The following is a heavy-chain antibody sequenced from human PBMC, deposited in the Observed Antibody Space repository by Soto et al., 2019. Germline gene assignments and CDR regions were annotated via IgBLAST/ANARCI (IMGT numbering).Heavy chain of an antibody. J-gene: IGHJ4*02. D-gene: IGHD6-19*01. V-gene: IGHV3-48*03. CDR2: ISSSGSTV. CDR1: GFTFSSYE. CDR3: AREEAGQDL. Sequence: LSCAASGFTFSSYEMNWVRQAPGKGLEWVSYISSSGSTVYYADSVKGRFTISRDNAKNSLYLQMNSLRAEDTAVYYCAREEAGQDLWGQGTLVTVSS.